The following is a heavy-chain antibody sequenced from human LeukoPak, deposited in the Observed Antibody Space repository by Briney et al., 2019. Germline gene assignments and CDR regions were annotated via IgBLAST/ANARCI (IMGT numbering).Heavy chain of an antibody. CDR3: ARGAGQRGMDAPGRGENHFDF. V-gene: IGHV4-31*03. CDR2: VYFSGTT. Sequence: PSQTLSLTCTVSGDSVSGGYKYWTWIRQHPGRGLEWIGYVYFSGTTYYNPSLKSRSTISVDTSKNQFSLKLNSLTAADTAVHFCARGAGQRGMDAPGRGENHFDFWGPGTLVTVSS. D-gene: IGHD3-10*01. J-gene: IGHJ4*02. CDR1: GDSVSGGYKY.